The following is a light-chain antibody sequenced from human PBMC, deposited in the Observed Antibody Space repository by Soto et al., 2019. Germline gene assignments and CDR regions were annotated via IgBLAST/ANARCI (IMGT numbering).Light chain of an antibody. CDR1: SSDVGGYNY. J-gene: IGLJ1*01. CDR3: SSYTSSSLA. CDR2: EVS. V-gene: IGLV2-14*01. Sequence: QSVLTQPASVSGSPGQSITISCTGTSSDVGGYNYVSWYQQHPGKAPKLMIYEVSNRPSGVSNRFSGSKSGNTASLTISGLQAEDEADYYCSSYTSSSLAFRTGTKVTVL.